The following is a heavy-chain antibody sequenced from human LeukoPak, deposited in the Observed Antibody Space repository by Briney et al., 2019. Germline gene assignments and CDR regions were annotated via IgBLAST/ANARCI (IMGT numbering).Heavy chain of an antibody. CDR2: IKQDGSEK. CDR3: AFNNNFKY. Sequence: GSLRLSCAASGFTFSSYWMSWVRQAPGKGLEWVANIKQDGSEKYYVDSVKGRFTISREDAKNSLSLQMDSVRPEDTAVYYCAFNNNFKYWGQGTLVIVSS. J-gene: IGHJ4*02. V-gene: IGHV3-7*02. D-gene: IGHD1/OR15-1a*01. CDR1: GFTFSSYW.